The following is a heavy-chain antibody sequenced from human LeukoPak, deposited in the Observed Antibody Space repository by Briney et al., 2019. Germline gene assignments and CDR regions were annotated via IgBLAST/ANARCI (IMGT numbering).Heavy chain of an antibody. D-gene: IGHD5-12*01. CDR2: FSGSGGST. CDR3: ARHGYSGYGGFDY. V-gene: IGHV3-23*01. Sequence: GGSLRLSCAASGFTFSSYAMSWVRQAPGKGLECISGFSGSGGSTYYADSVKGRFTISRDNAKNSLYLQMNSLRAEDTAVYYCARHGYSGYGGFDYWGQGTLVTVSS. CDR1: GFTFSSYA. J-gene: IGHJ4*02.